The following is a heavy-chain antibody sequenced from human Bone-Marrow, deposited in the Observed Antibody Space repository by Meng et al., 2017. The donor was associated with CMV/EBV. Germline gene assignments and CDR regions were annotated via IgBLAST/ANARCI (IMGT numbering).Heavy chain of an antibody. Sequence: GGSLRLSCAASGFTFSSYSLNWVRQAPGKGLEWVSSISSSSSYIYYADSVKGRFTISRDNAENSLYLQMNSLRAEDTAVYYCARASEGDSSGYYYAARVSDYWGQGTRVTVSS. D-gene: IGHD3-22*01. V-gene: IGHV3-21*01. CDR2: ISSSSSYI. CDR1: GFTFSSYS. CDR3: ARASEGDSSGYYYAARVSDY. J-gene: IGHJ4*02.